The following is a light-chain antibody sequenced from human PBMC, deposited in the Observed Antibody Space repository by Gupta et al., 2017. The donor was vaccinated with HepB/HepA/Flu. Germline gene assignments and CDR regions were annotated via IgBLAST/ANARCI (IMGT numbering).Light chain of an antibody. Sequence: QAVVTQEPSLTVSPGGTVTLTCGSSTGIVTSGHYPYWFQQKPGQAPRPLIYDINNKYSWTPARFSGSLRGGKAALTLSGAQAADEADYYCLLEYTTIRIFGGGTKLTVL. J-gene: IGLJ2*01. CDR2: DIN. CDR3: LLEYTTIRI. CDR1: TGIVTSGHY. V-gene: IGLV7-46*01.